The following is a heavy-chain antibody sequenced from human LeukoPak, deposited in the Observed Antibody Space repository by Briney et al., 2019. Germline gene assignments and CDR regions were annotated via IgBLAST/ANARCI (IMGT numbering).Heavy chain of an antibody. Sequence: GGSLRLSCAASGFRFSTYAMSWVRQAPGKGLEWVASIKHDGSEKYYVDSVRGRFTISRDNTKNLLYLQMSSLRAEDTAVYYCATDRGWRTSGYYLYYFEYWGQGTLVTFSS. CDR1: GFRFSTYA. V-gene: IGHV3-7*01. CDR2: IKHDGSEK. CDR3: ATDRGWRTSGYYLYYFEY. D-gene: IGHD3-3*01. J-gene: IGHJ4*02.